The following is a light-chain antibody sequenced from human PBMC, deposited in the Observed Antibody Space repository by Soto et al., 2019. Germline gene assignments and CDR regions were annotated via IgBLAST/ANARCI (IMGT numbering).Light chain of an antibody. V-gene: IGKV3-11*01. CDR2: DAS. CDR1: QSVSNNY. J-gene: IGKJ5*01. Sequence: EIVLTQSPATLSLSPGERATLSCRASQSVSNNYLAWYQQKPGQAPRLLIYDASNRATGIPARFSGSGSGTDFTLTISSLEPEDFAVYYCQQRSNWPPGSTFGQGTRLENK. CDR3: QQRSNWPPGST.